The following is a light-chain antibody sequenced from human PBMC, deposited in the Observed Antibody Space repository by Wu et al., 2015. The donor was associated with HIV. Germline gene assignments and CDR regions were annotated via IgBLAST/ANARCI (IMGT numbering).Light chain of an antibody. CDR2: AAS. J-gene: IGKJ1*01. CDR1: QGISNE. CDR3: QQYKSYPWT. V-gene: IGKV1-13*02. Sequence: AIQLTQSPSSLSASVGDRVTISCRASQGISNELAWYQQKPGKPPKLLIFAASSLESGVPSRFSGRGSGTEFTLTISSLQPDDFATYSCQQYKSYPWTFGQGTKVEIK.